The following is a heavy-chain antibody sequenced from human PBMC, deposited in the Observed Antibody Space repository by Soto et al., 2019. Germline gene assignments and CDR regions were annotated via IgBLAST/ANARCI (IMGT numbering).Heavy chain of an antibody. CDR1: GYSFTSYW. Sequence: GESLKISCKGSGYSFTSYWIGWVRQMPGKGLEWMGIIYPGDSDTRYSPSFQGRVTISAEKSISTDYLQWSSLKASDTAMYYCARLNLNYYDSSGYYYDFDYWGQGTLVTVSS. V-gene: IGHV5-51*01. D-gene: IGHD3-22*01. J-gene: IGHJ4*02. CDR2: IYPGDSDT. CDR3: ARLNLNYYDSSGYYYDFDY.